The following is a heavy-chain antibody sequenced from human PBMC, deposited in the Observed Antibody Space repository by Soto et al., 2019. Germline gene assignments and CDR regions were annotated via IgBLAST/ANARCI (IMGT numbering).Heavy chain of an antibody. Sequence: SVKVSCKASGGTFSSYTISWVRQAPGQGLEWMGRIIPILGIANYAQKFQGRVTITADKSTSTAYMELSSLRSEDTAVYYCASGDILTGYVDYWGQGTLVTVSS. CDR2: IIPILGIA. D-gene: IGHD3-9*01. CDR1: GGTFSSYT. J-gene: IGHJ4*02. V-gene: IGHV1-69*02. CDR3: ASGDILTGYVDY.